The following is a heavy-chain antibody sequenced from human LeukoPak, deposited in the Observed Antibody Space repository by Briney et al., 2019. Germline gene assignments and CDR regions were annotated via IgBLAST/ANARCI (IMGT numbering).Heavy chain of an antibody. CDR1: EYTFTGYY. Sequence: GASVKVSCKASEYTFTGYYLHWVRQAPGQGLEWMGWINPNSGGTNYAQKFQGRVTMTRDTSISTAYMELSGLRSEDTAVYYCASGYDSFSAFDIWGQGTMVTVSS. CDR2: INPNSGGT. J-gene: IGHJ3*02. CDR3: ASGYDSFSAFDI. D-gene: IGHD5-12*01. V-gene: IGHV1-2*02.